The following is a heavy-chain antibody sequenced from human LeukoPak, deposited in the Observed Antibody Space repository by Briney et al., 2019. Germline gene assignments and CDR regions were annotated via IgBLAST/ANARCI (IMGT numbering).Heavy chain of an antibody. V-gene: IGHV1-8*01. CDR2: MNPNSGNT. D-gene: IGHD2-2*01. CDR3: ARKGYCSSSSCQNWFDP. CDR1: GYTFTSYD. J-gene: IGHJ5*02. Sequence: ASVKVSCKASGYTFTSYDINWVRQATGQGLEWMGWMNPNSGNTGYAQNFQGRVTMTRNTSISTAYMELSSLRSEDTAVYYCARKGYCSSSSCQNWFDPWGQGTLVTVSS.